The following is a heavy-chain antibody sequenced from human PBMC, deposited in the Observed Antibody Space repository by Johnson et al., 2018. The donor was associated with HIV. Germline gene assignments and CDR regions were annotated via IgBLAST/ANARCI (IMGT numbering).Heavy chain of an antibody. CDR2: ISYDGSNK. D-gene: IGHD1-1*01. CDR1: GFTFSSYA. J-gene: IGHJ3*02. Sequence: QVQLVESGGGVVQPGRSLRLSCAASGFTFSSYAMHWVRQAPGKGLEWVAVISYDGSNKYYADSVKGRFTISRDNSKNTLYLQMNSLRVEDTAMYYCARDVAGIYDAFDIWGQGTMVTVSS. V-gene: IGHV3-30*04. CDR3: ARDVAGIYDAFDI.